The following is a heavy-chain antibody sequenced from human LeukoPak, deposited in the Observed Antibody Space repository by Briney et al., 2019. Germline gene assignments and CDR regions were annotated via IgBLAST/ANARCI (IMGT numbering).Heavy chain of an antibody. V-gene: IGHV1-18*01. J-gene: IGHJ4*02. Sequence: ASVKVSCKASGYTFTSYGISWVRQAPGQGLEWMGWISAYNGNTNYAQKLQGRVTMTTDTSTSTAYMELRSLRSDDTAVYYCARARDPWLASYFDYWSQGTLVTVSS. D-gene: IGHD6-19*01. CDR2: ISAYNGNT. CDR3: ARARDPWLASYFDY. CDR1: GYTFTSYG.